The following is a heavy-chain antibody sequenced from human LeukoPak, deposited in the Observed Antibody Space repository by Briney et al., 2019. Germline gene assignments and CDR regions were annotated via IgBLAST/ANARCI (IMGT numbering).Heavy chain of an antibody. Sequence: ASVKVSCKASGGTFSSYAISWVRQAPGQGLEWMGGIIPLFGTANYAQKFQGRVTITADESTSTAYMELSSLRSEDTAVYYCARVREMATIAADYWGQGTLVTVSS. V-gene: IGHV1-69*13. J-gene: IGHJ4*02. CDR3: ARVREMATIAADY. CDR1: GGTFSSYA. D-gene: IGHD5-24*01. CDR2: IIPLFGTA.